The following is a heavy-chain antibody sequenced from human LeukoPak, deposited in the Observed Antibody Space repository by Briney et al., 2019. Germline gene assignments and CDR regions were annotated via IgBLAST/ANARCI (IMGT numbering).Heavy chain of an antibody. Sequence: PSETLSLTCTVYGGSIGTYFWGWIRQTPGKGLEWIGEINHTGTIDNTPSLRGRVAISMDKSKNQLSLKMSSVTAADTAVYYCARRGGSYYGDAYDIWGRGTTVLVSS. V-gene: IGHV4-34*01. CDR2: INHTGTI. CDR3: ARRGGSYYGDAYDI. D-gene: IGHD1-26*01. CDR1: GGSIGTYF. J-gene: IGHJ3*02.